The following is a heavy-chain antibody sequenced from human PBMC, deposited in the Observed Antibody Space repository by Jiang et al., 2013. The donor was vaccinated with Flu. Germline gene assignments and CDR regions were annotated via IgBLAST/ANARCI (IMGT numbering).Heavy chain of an antibody. Sequence: VQLLESGGGVVQPGRSLRLSCAASGFTFSSYGMHWVRQAPGKGLEWVAVISYDGSNKYYADSVKGRFTISRDNSKNTLYLQMNSLRAEDTAVYYCAKDPGIAVAGTENWFDPWGQGTLVTVSS. CDR1: GFTFSSYG. V-gene: IGHV3-30*18. CDR2: ISYDGSNK. D-gene: IGHD6-19*01. CDR3: AKDPGIAVAGTENWFDP. J-gene: IGHJ5*02.